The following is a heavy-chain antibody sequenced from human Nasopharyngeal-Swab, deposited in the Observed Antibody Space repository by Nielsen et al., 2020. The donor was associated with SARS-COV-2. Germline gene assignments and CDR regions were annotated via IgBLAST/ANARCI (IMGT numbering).Heavy chain of an antibody. J-gene: IGHJ6*02. D-gene: IGHD3-3*01. CDR3: ARDLWRRAARDYCYYGMDV. CDR1: GGTFSSYA. V-gene: IGHV1-69*13. Sequence: SVKVSCKASGGTFSSYAISWVRQAPGQGLEWMGGIIPIFGTANYAQKFQGRVTITADESTSTAYMELSSLRSEDTAVYYCARDLWRRAARDYCYYGMDVWGQGTTVTVPS. CDR2: IIPIFGTA.